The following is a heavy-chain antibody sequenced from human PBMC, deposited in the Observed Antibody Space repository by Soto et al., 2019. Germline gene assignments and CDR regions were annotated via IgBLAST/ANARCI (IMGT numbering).Heavy chain of an antibody. CDR1: GFSFRNYG. D-gene: IGHD4-17*01. CDR2: IWYDGTNQ. Sequence: GGSLRLSCTTSGFSFRNYGMHWVRQAPGKGLEWVALIWYDGTNQYYADSVKGRFTISRDNSKNTLYLQMNSLRAEDTAVYYCARSFGDYDPYCDYWGQGDLVTVS. V-gene: IGHV3-33*01. CDR3: ARSFGDYDPYCDY. J-gene: IGHJ4*02.